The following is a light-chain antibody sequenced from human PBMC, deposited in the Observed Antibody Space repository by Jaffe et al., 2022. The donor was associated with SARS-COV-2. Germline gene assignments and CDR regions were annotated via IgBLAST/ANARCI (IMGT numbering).Light chain of an antibody. V-gene: IGLV2-8*01. J-gene: IGLJ3*02. CDR2: EVS. CDR1: SSDVGGYDY. Sequence: QSALTQPPSASGSPGQSVTISCSGTSSDVGGYDYVSWYQQHPGKAPKLMIYEVSKRPSGVPDRFSGSKSGNTASLNVSGLQADDEADYYCSSYAGSNNKVFGGGTKLTVL. CDR3: SSYAGSNNKV.